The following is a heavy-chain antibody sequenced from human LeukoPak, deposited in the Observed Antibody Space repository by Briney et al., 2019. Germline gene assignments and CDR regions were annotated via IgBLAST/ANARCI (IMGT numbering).Heavy chain of an antibody. Sequence: ASVKVSCKASGYTFTGYYMHWVRQAPGQGLEWMGWINPNSGGTNYAQKLQGRVTMTRDTSISTAYMELSRLRSDDTAVYYCARDAPGTVTTLLHWFDPWGQGTLVTVSS. D-gene: IGHD4-17*01. CDR3: ARDAPGTVTTLLHWFDP. J-gene: IGHJ5*02. CDR2: INPNSGGT. CDR1: GYTFTGYY. V-gene: IGHV1-2*02.